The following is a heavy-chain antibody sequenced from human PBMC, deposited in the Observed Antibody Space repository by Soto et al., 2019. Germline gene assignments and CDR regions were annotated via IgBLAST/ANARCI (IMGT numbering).Heavy chain of an antibody. V-gene: IGHV3-30-3*01. CDR2: ISSDGSNK. J-gene: IGHJ6*02. CDR3: TRDEADIVLVPAARMDYYYYYGMDV. D-gene: IGHD2-2*01. Sequence: QVQLVESGGGVVQPGRSLRLSCTASGFTFSSYAMHWVRQAPGKGLEWVAVISSDGSNKYYEDSVKGRFTISRDNSKNTRYMQMTGLRAEDTSVYYFTRDEADIVLVPAARMDYYYYYGMDVWGQGTTVTVSS. CDR1: GFTFSSYA.